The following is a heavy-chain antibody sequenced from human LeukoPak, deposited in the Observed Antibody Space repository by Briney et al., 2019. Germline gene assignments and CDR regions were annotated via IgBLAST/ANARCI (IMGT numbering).Heavy chain of an antibody. CDR2: TYYRFKWYK. Sequence: SQTLSLTCALSGDSVSSNSAAWNWIRQSPSRGLEWLGRTYYRFKWYKDYAESVKSRMTISPDTSTNEVSLQLNSVTYEDTAVYYCARGEAFFDYWGQGALVTVSS. CDR3: ARGEAFFDY. V-gene: IGHV6-1*01. J-gene: IGHJ4*02. CDR1: GDSVSSNSAA.